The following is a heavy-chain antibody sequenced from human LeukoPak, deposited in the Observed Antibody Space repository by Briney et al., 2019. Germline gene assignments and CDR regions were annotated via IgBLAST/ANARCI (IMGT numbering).Heavy chain of an antibody. J-gene: IGHJ4*02. CDR2: IYPGDCDT. CDR3: ARSSVVVAARYFDY. V-gene: IGHV5-51*01. Sequence: PGGSLRLSCKGSGYSFTSYWIGWVCQMPGKGLEWMGIIYPGDCDTRYSPSFQGQVTISADKSISTAHLQWSSLKASDTAMYYCARSSVVVAARYFDYWGQGTLVTVSS. D-gene: IGHD2-15*01. CDR1: GYSFTSYW.